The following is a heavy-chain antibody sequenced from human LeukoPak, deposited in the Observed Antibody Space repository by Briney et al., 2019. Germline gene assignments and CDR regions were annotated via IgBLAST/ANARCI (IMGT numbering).Heavy chain of an antibody. CDR2: INSDGSST. CDR1: GFTFSSYW. J-gene: IGHJ4*02. CDR3: ATQNYDSPTVLDY. V-gene: IGHV3-74*01. Sequence: GGSLRLSCAASGFTFSSYWMHWVRQAPGKGLVWVSRINSDGSSTSYADSVKGRFTISRDNAKNTLYLQMNSLRAEDTAVYYCATQNYDSPTVLDYWGQGTLVTVSS. D-gene: IGHD3-22*01.